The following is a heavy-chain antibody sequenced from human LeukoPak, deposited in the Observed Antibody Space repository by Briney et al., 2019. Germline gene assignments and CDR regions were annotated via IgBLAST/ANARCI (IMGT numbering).Heavy chain of an antibody. Sequence: ASVKVSCKASGYTFTGYYMHWVRQAPGQGLEWMGWINPSSGGTNYAQKFQGWVTMTRDTSISTAYMELSRLRSDDTAVYYCARDPDTAKVKGYYFDYWGQGTLVTVSS. J-gene: IGHJ4*02. CDR1: GYTFTGYY. CDR3: ARDPDTAKVKGYYFDY. D-gene: IGHD5-18*01. V-gene: IGHV1-2*04. CDR2: INPSSGGT.